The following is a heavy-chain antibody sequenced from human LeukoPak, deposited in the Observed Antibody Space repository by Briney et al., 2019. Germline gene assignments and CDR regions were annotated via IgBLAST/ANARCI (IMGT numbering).Heavy chain of an antibody. J-gene: IGHJ3*02. CDR1: GFTFSSYA. D-gene: IGHD6-19*01. Sequence: GGSLRLSCAASGFTFSSYAMGWVRQAPGKGLQWVSGISGSGGSTYYAGSVKGRFTISRDNSRSTLYLQMNSLSREDTALYYCARRGGSNGWGDFDIWGQGTMVTVSS. CDR3: ARRGGSNGWGDFDI. V-gene: IGHV3-23*01. CDR2: ISGSGGST.